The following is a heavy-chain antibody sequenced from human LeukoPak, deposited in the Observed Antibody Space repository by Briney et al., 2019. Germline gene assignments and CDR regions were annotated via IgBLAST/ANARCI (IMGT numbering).Heavy chain of an antibody. V-gene: IGHV4-59*01. CDR2: IYYSGST. Sequence: SETLSLTCTVSGGSISSYYWSWIRQPPGKGLEWIGYIYYSGSTNYNPSLKSRVTISVDTSKSQFSLKLSSVTAADTAVYYCARDLTYSSSTNNWFDPWGQGTLVTVSS. CDR3: ARDLTYSSSTNNWFDP. CDR1: GGSISSYY. D-gene: IGHD6-6*01. J-gene: IGHJ5*02.